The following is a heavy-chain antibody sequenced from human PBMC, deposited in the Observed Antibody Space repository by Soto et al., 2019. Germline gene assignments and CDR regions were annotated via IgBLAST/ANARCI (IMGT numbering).Heavy chain of an antibody. V-gene: IGHV4-61*03. D-gene: IGHD2-21*01. CDR2: VYYSGIT. CDR1: GASVSSGSHY. Sequence: SETLCLTCSVSGASVSSGSHYWSWIRQPPGKGLEWIGYVYYSGITNYNPSLKSRVTISVDTSKNHFSLKLNSVTAADTAVYYCTRVAISAVERCLDVWGHGPTVT. J-gene: IGHJ6*02. CDR3: TRVAISAVERCLDV.